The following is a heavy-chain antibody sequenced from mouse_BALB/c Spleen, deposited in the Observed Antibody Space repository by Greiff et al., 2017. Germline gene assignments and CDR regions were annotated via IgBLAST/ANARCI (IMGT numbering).Heavy chain of an antibody. Sequence: EVQLKESGGGLVQPGGSMKLSCVASGFTFSNYWMNWVRQSPEKGLEWVAEIRLKSNNYATHYAESVKGRFTISRDDSKSSVYLQMNNLRAEDTGIYYCTRQANWDVGGDFDYWGQGTTLTVSS. D-gene: IGHD4-1*01. J-gene: IGHJ2*01. V-gene: IGHV6-6*02. CDR3: TRQANWDVGGDFDY. CDR2: IRLKSNNYAT. CDR1: GFTFSNYW.